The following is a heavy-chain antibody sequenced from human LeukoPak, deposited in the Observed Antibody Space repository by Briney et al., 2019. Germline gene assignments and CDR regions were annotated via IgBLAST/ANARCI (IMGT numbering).Heavy chain of an antibody. CDR3: ARDYSQLGRFDP. CDR1: GDSISSYY. V-gene: IGHV4-59*01. Sequence: SETLSLTCTVSGDSISSYYWSWIRQPPGKGLEWIGYIYYGGSTNYNPSLKSRVTISVDTSKNQFSLKLSSVTAADTAVYYCARDYSQLGRFDPWGQGTLVTVSS. CDR2: IYYGGST. J-gene: IGHJ5*02. D-gene: IGHD6-6*01.